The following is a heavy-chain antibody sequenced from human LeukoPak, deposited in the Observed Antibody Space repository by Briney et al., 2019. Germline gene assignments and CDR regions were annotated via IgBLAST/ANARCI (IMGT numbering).Heavy chain of an antibody. V-gene: IGHV3-9*01. CDR3: ASQDRPGSWYPPLDY. Sequence: PGGSLRLSCAASGFTFGDYAMHWVRQAPGKGLEWVSGITWNSRDIGYADSVKGRFTISRDNSKNTLYLQMNSLRAEDTAVYYCASQDRPGSWYPPLDYWGQGTLVTVSS. J-gene: IGHJ4*02. CDR1: GFTFGDYA. CDR2: ITWNSRDI. D-gene: IGHD6-13*01.